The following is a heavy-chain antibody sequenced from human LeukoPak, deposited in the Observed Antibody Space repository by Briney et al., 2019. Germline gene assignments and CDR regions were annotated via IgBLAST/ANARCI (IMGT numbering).Heavy chain of an antibody. D-gene: IGHD3-10*01. Sequence: ASVKVSCKASGYTFTGYYMHWVRQAPGQGLEWMGWINPNSGGTNYAQKFQGWVTMTRDTSISTAYMELSRLRSDDTAVYYCARDLTEAYYGSGSYAPYYFDYWGQGTLVTVSS. J-gene: IGHJ4*02. CDR3: ARDLTEAYYGSGSYAPYYFDY. CDR1: GYTFTGYY. CDR2: INPNSGGT. V-gene: IGHV1-2*04.